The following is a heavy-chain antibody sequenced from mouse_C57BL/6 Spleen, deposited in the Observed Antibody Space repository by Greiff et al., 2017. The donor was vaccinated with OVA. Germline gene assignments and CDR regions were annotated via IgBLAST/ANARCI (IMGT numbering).Heavy chain of an antibody. CDR1: GFTFSDYY. D-gene: IGHD4-1*01. V-gene: IGHV5-12*01. Sequence: EVQLVESGGGLVQPGGSLKLSCAASGFTFSDYYMYWVRQTPEKRLEGVAYISNGGGSTYYPDTVKGRFTISRDNAKNTLYLQMSRLKSEDTAMYYCARHGTGIAMDYWGQGTSVTVSS. CDR2: ISNGGGST. J-gene: IGHJ4*01. CDR3: ARHGTGIAMDY.